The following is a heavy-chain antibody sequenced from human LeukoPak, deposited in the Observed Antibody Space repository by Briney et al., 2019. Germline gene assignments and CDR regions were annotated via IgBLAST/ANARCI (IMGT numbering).Heavy chain of an antibody. CDR1: GGSISSYY. Sequence: SETLSLTCTVSGGSISSYYWSWIRQPPGKGPEWIGYIYYSGSTNYNPSLKSRVTISVDTSKNQFSLKLSSVTAADTAVYYCARDLAAAGTRYYFDYWGQGTLVTVSS. V-gene: IGHV4-59*01. D-gene: IGHD6-13*01. CDR2: IYYSGST. J-gene: IGHJ4*02. CDR3: ARDLAAAGTRYYFDY.